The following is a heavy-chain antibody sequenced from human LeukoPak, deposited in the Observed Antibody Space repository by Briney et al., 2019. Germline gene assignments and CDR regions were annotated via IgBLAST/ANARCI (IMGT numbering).Heavy chain of an antibody. CDR3: ARDQAVGAAAGMFDY. J-gene: IGHJ4*02. CDR2: IWYDGSNK. D-gene: IGHD6-13*01. CDR1: GFTFSSYG. V-gene: IGHV3-33*01. Sequence: GGSLRLSCAASGFTFSSYGMHWVRQAPGKGLEWVAVIWYDGSNKYYADSVKGRFTISRDNSKNTLYLQMNSLRAEDTAVYYCARDQAVGAAAGMFDYWGQGTLVTVSS.